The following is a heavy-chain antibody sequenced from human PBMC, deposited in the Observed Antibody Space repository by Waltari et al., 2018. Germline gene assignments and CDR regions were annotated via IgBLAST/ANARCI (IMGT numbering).Heavy chain of an antibody. J-gene: IGHJ4*02. CDR2: ISYDGSNK. V-gene: IGHV3-30*18. CDR1: GFTFSSYG. CDR3: AKAIAVAGTGAADY. Sequence: QVQLVESGGGVVQPGRSLRLSCAASGFTFSSYGMHWVRQAPGKGLEWEAVISYDGSNKYYADSVKGRFTISRDNSKNTLYLQMNSLRAEDTAVYYCAKAIAVAGTGAADYWGQGTLVTVSS. D-gene: IGHD6-19*01.